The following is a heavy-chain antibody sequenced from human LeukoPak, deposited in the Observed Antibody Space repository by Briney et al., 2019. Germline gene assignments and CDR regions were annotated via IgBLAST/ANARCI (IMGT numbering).Heavy chain of an antibody. CDR2: IKGDGSDN. J-gene: IGHJ4*02. CDR3: ARDLGYYRADY. Sequence: PSETLSLTCNVSGVSVSSSNHYWSWVRQAPGKGLEWVANIKGDGSDNHYVDSVRGRFTISRDNAKNSLYLQMNSLRAEDTAVYYCARDLGYYRADYWGQGTLVTVSS. V-gene: IGHV3-7*04. CDR1: GVSVSSSNHY. D-gene: IGHD1-26*01.